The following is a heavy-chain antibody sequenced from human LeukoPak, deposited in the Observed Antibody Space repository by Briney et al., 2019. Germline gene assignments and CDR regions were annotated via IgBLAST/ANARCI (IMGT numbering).Heavy chain of an antibody. CDR2: ISHHGANK. J-gene: IGHJ3*02. V-gene: IGHV3-30*18. Sequence: GGSLRLSCAASGFTFSGYGMHWVRQAPGKGLEWVAVISHHGANKFYADSVKGRFTISRDNSNNMVYLQMSGLRAEDTAVYYCAKDFGIQLWSTRGAFDIWGQGTMVTVSS. CDR3: AKDFGIQLWSTRGAFDI. CDR1: GFTFSGYG. D-gene: IGHD5-18*01.